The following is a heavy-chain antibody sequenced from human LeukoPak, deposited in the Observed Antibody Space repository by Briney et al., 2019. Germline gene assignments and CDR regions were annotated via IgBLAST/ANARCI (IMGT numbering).Heavy chain of an antibody. V-gene: IGHV3-23*01. D-gene: IGHD6-19*01. CDR2: ISGSGDNT. J-gene: IGHJ4*02. CDR3: ARRGWLVNFYY. Sequence: PGGSLRLSCAASGFAFSNYSMSWVRQAPGKGPEWVSSISGSGDNTHYADSVKGRFTISRDNSKNTLYLQINTLRAEDTAIYYCARRGWLVNFYYWGQGTLVTVSS. CDR1: GFAFSNYS.